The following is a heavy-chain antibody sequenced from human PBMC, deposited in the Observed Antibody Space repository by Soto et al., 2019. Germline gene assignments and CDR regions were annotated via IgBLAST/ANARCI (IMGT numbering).Heavy chain of an antibody. CDR1: GASISSVPNS. Sequence: QGHLRGRAPGLVNPSKPLSFTCLFPGASISSVPNSWSWIRQPPGKGREWLGDIFYTGTTYYSPSLKSRVIMSLDTSKNQFSLKLSSVTAADTAVYYCARDMKFENDGGYYYYGMDVWGPGTTVTVSS. CDR3: ARDMKFENDGGYYYYGMDV. CDR2: IFYTGTT. D-gene: IGHD1-1*01. J-gene: IGHJ6*02. V-gene: IGHV4-31*03.